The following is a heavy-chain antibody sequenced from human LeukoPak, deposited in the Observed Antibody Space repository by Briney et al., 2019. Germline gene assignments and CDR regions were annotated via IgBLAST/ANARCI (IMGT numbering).Heavy chain of an antibody. D-gene: IGHD3-22*01. Sequence: GGSLRLSCAASGFTFSSYSMNWVRQAPGKGLEWVSYISSSSSTIYYADSVKGRFTISRDNAKNSLYLQMNSLRAEDTAVYYCARDSFPYYYDSSGYSNWFDPWGQGTLVTVSS. CDR3: ARDSFPYYYDSSGYSNWFDP. CDR2: ISSSSSTI. V-gene: IGHV3-48*01. J-gene: IGHJ5*02. CDR1: GFTFSSYS.